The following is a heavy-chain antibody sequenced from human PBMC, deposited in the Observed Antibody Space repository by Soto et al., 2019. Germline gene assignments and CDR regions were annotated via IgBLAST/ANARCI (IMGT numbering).Heavy chain of an antibody. CDR2: INAHSGGT. CDR3: AKDLTRQLAYWLDP. CDR1: GFSFTGYY. J-gene: IGHJ5*02. Sequence: ASVKVSCKASGFSFTGYYIHWLRQAPGQGLEWMGWINAHSGGTEYAQKFQGRVTLTRDTSIATAYLTLTSLTSDDTALYYCAKDLTRQLAYWLDPWGEGTQVTVSS. V-gene: IGHV1-2*02. D-gene: IGHD6-6*01.